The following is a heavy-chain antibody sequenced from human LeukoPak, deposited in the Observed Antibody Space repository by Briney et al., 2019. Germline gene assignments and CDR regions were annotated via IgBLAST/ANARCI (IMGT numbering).Heavy chain of an antibody. D-gene: IGHD2-2*01. J-gene: IGHJ4*02. CDR1: GFTFDDYA. Sequence: GGSLRLSCVASGFTFDDYAMHWVRQAPGKGLEWVSGVSWNSGDIAYADSVKGRFTISRDNSKNTLYLQMNSLRAEDTAVYYCAREWDCSSTSCYSRGYFDYWGQGTLVTVSS. V-gene: IGHV3-9*01. CDR2: VSWNSGDI. CDR3: AREWDCSSTSCYSRGYFDY.